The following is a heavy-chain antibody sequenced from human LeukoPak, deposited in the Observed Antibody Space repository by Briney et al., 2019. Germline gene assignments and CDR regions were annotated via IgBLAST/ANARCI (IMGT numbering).Heavy chain of an antibody. J-gene: IGHJ4*02. CDR3: ARGDSSGYYGY. Sequence: SETLSLTCAVYGGSFSDYYWTWIRQPPGKGLEWIGEINHSGSTNYNPSLKSRVTISVDTSKKQFFLRLSSVTAADTAVYYCARGDSSGYYGYWGQGTLVTVSS. CDR2: INHSGST. V-gene: IGHV4-34*01. CDR1: GGSFSDYY. D-gene: IGHD3-22*01.